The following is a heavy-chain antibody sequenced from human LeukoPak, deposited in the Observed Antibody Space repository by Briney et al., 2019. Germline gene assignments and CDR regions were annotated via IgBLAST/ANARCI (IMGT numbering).Heavy chain of an antibody. CDR2: IKQDGSEK. CDR1: GFTFSSYW. J-gene: IGHJ4*02. V-gene: IGHV3-7*01. CDR3: ARVAVAGAEDY. Sequence: PGGSLRLSCAASGFTFSSYWMSWVRQAPGKGLEWVANIKQDGSEKYYVDSVKGRFTISRDNAKNSLYLQMNSLRVEDTAVYYCARVAVAGAEDYWGQGTLVTVSS. D-gene: IGHD6-19*01.